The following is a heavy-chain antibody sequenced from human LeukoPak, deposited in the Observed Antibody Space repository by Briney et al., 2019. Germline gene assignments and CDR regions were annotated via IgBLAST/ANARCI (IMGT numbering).Heavy chain of an antibody. D-gene: IGHD6-19*01. CDR2: INPSGGST. J-gene: IGHJ6*02. V-gene: IGHV1-46*01. Sequence: ASVKVSCKASGYTFTSCYMHWVRQAPGQGLEWMGIINPSGGSTSYAQKFQGRVTMTRDTSTSTVYMELSSLRSEDTAVYYCARVLVAGSYYYYGMDVWGQGTTVTVSS. CDR1: GYTFTSCY. CDR3: ARVLVAGSYYYYGMDV.